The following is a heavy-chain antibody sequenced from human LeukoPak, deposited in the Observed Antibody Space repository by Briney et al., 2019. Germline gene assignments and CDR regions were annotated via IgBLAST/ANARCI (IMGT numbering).Heavy chain of an antibody. CDR1: GGSISSGSYY. Sequence: PSETLSLTCTVSGGSISSGSYYWSWIRQPAGKGLEWIGRIYTSGSTNYNPSLKSRVTISVDTSKNQFSPKLSSVTAADTAVYYCARGSRLSVVPAVDAFDIWGQGTMVTVSS. CDR3: ARGSRLSVVPAVDAFDI. V-gene: IGHV4-61*02. J-gene: IGHJ3*02. CDR2: IYTSGST. D-gene: IGHD2-2*01.